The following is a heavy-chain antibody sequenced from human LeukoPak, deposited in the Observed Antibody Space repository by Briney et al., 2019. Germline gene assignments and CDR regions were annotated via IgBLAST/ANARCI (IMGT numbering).Heavy chain of an antibody. V-gene: IGHV4-59*01. CDR3: ARADGKGLLWFGEFPYFDY. D-gene: IGHD3-10*01. CDR2: IYYSGST. CDR1: GGSFSGYY. J-gene: IGHJ4*02. Sequence: SETLSLTCAVYGGSFSGYYWSWIRQPPGKGLEWIGYIYYSGSTNYNPSLKSRVTISVDTSKNQFSLKLSSVTAADTAVYYCARADGKGLLWFGEFPYFDYWGQGTLVTVSS.